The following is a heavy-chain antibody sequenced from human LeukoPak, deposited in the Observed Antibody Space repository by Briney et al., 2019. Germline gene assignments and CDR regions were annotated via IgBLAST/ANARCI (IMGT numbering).Heavy chain of an antibody. CDR1: GGSISSYY. CDR2: IYYSGST. Sequence: PSETLSLTCTVSGGSISSYYWSWIRQPPGKGLEWIGYIYYSGSTNYNPSLKSRVTISVDTSKNQFSLKLSSMTAADTAVYYCARVTGYRIEDYFDYWGQGTLVTVSS. J-gene: IGHJ4*02. CDR3: ARVTGYRIEDYFDY. D-gene: IGHD6-13*01. V-gene: IGHV4-59*01.